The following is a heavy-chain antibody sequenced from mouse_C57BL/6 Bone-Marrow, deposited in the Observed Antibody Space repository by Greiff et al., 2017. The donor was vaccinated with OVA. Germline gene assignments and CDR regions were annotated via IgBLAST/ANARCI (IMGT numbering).Heavy chain of an antibody. J-gene: IGHJ3*01. CDR3: ARAHYYYGSSPFAY. CDR1: GYSITSGYY. V-gene: IGHV3-6*01. D-gene: IGHD1-1*01. CDR2: ISYDGSN. Sequence: EVKLVESGPGLVKPSQSLSLTCSVTGYSITSGYYWNWIRQFPGNKLEWMGYISYDGSNNYNPSLKNRISITRDTSKNQFFLKLNSVTTEDTATYYCARAHYYYGSSPFAYWGQGTLVTVSA.